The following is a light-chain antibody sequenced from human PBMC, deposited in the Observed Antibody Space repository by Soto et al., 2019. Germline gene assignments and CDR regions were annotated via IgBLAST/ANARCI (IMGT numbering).Light chain of an antibody. CDR3: QQYDVHPKT. V-gene: IGKV1-5*01. Sequence: DVPMTQSPSTLAASVGDRVTITCRASENIKNWLAWYQQTPGKAPKVLISDASRLETGVPSRFSGSGYGTDFTLAITSRQTDDFGTYHCQQYDVHPKTFGQGTKVEVK. J-gene: IGKJ1*01. CDR2: DAS. CDR1: ENIKNW.